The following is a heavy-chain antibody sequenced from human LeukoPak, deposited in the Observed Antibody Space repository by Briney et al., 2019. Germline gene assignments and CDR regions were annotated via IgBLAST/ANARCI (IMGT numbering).Heavy chain of an antibody. CDR2: IHRGGST. CDR3: ARVRGYCSSTSCHSPAQFDY. Sequence: IPSETLSLTCTVSGYSISSGFYWGWIRQPPGKGLEWIGTIHRGGSTSYNPSLKSRVTISVDTSKNQFSLKLSSVTAADTAVYYCARVRGYCSSTSCHSPAQFDYWGQGTLVTVSS. J-gene: IGHJ4*02. CDR1: GYSISSGFY. V-gene: IGHV4-38-2*02. D-gene: IGHD2-2*01.